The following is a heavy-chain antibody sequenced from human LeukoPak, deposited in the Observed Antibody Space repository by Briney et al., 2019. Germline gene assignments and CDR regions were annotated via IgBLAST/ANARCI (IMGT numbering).Heavy chain of an antibody. V-gene: IGHV3-48*03. CDR1: GFTFSSYE. CDR2: ISSSGSTI. J-gene: IGHJ4*02. D-gene: IGHD6-13*01. Sequence: GGSLRLSCAASGFTFSSYEMNWVRQAPGKGLEWVSYISSSGSTIYYADSVKGRFTISRDNAKNSLYLQMNSLRAEDTAVYSCARDSWPFDYWGQGTLVTVSS. CDR3: ARDSWPFDY.